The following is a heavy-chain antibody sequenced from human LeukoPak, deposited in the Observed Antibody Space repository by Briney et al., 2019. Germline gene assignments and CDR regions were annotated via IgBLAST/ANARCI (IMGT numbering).Heavy chain of an antibody. CDR3: ARHTGGYCSSTSCDDWYFDL. CDR1: GGSFSGYY. J-gene: IGHJ2*01. CDR2: INHSGST. Sequence: SETLSLTCAVYGGSFSGYYWSWIRQPPGKGLEWIGEINHSGSTNYNPSLKSRVTISVDTSKNQFSLKLTSVTAADTAVYYCARHTGGYCSSTSCDDWYFDLWGRGTLVTVS. D-gene: IGHD2-2*01. V-gene: IGHV4-34*01.